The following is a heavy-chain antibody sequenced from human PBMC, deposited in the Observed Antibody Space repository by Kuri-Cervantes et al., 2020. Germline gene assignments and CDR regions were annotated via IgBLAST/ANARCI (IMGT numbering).Heavy chain of an antibody. J-gene: IGHJ6*03. CDR3: ARGGYCSGGSCYQTAYYYYYMDV. Sequence: GGSLRLSCAASGFTFSSYGMHWVRQAPGKGLEWVAVISYDGGNKYYADSVKGRFTISRDNSKNTLYLQMNSLRAEDTAVYYCARGGYCSGGSCYQTAYYYYYMDVWGKGTTVTVSS. D-gene: IGHD2-15*01. CDR1: GFTFSSYG. V-gene: IGHV3-30*03. CDR2: ISYDGGNK.